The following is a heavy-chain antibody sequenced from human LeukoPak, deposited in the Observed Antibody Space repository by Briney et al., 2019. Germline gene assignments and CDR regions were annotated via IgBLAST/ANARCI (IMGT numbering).Heavy chain of an antibody. CDR1: GFTFGDYA. J-gene: IGHJ4*02. D-gene: IGHD4-11*01. CDR2: IRSKAYGGTT. V-gene: IGHV3-49*04. Sequence: GQSLRLSCTASGFTFGDYAMSWVRQAPGKGLEWVGFIRSKAYGGTTEYAASVKGRFTISRDDSKSIAYLQMNSLKTEDTAVYYCTRDRHPTTVTELDYWGQGTLVTVSS. CDR3: TRDRHPTTVTELDY.